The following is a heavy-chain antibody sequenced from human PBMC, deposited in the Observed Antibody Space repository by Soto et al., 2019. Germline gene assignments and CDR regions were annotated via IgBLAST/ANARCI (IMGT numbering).Heavy chain of an antibody. D-gene: IGHD6-13*01. Sequence: GGSLRLSCAASGFTFSSYSMNWVRQAPGKGLEWVSSISSSSSYIYYADSVKGRFTISRDNAKNSLYLQMNSLRAEDTAVYYCASTAYSSSWKIRGPFDYWGQGTLVTVSS. V-gene: IGHV3-21*01. CDR2: ISSSSSYI. CDR3: ASTAYSSSWKIRGPFDY. CDR1: GFTFSSYS. J-gene: IGHJ4*02.